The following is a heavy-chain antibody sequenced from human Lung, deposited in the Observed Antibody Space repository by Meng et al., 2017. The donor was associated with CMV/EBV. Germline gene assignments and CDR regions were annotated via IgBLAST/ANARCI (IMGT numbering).Heavy chain of an antibody. CDR2: INEAGSVE. V-gene: IGHV3-7*01. CDR1: GFTYTNYW. CDR3: AREYWGHED. D-gene: IGHD3-16*01. J-gene: IGHJ4*02. Sequence: SCVASGFTYTNYWMTWVRQAPGKGLEWLANINEAGSVEHYVDSVKGRFTMSRDNAKNSVYLQINSLRAEDTAVYYWAREYWGHEDWGQGTLVTVSS.